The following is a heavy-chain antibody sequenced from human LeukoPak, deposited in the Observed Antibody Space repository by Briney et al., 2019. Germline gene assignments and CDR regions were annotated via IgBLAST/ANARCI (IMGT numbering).Heavy chain of an antibody. V-gene: IGHV1-46*01. Sequence: GASVKVSCKASGYTFTSYGISWVRQAPGQGLEWMGIINPSGGSTSYAQKFQGRVTMTRDTSTSTVYMELSSLRSEDTAVYYCARDRETPSYDILTGYYNVGGLDYWGQGTLVTVSS. D-gene: IGHD3-9*01. CDR3: ARDRETPSYDILTGYYNVGGLDY. J-gene: IGHJ4*02. CDR1: GYTFTSYG. CDR2: INPSGGST.